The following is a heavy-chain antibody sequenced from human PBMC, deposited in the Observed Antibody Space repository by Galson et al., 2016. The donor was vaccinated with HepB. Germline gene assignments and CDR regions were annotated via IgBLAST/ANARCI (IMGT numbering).Heavy chain of an antibody. J-gene: IGHJ3*01. CDR3: ARALQDFYYSSDAFAL. Sequence: SLRLSCAASGFTFSSYAMHWVRQAPGKGLEWVAAVSYTGSGQYYVDSVKGRFTISRDNSWDTLDLQMNSLRPEDTAVYSFARALQDFYYSSDAFALWGQGTMVTVSS. V-gene: IGHV3-30-3*01. CDR1: GFTFSSYA. CDR2: VSYTGSGQ. D-gene: IGHD2-2*01.